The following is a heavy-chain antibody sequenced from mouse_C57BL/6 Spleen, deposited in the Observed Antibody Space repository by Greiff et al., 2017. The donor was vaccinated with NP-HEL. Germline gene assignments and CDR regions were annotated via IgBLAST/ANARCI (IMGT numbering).Heavy chain of an antibody. J-gene: IGHJ2*01. Sequence: QVQLKESGPELVKPGASVKISCKASGYAFSSSWMNWVKQRPGKGLEWIGRIYPGDGDTNYNGKFKGKATLTADKSSSTAYMQLSSLTSEDSAVYFCARGLPHYFDDWGKGTTLTVSS. V-gene: IGHV1-82*01. CDR2: IYPGDGDT. CDR3: ARGLPHYFDD. CDR1: GYAFSSSW. D-gene: IGHD5-5*01.